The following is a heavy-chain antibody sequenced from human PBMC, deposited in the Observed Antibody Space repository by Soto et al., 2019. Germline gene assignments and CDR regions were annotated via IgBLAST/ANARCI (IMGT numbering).Heavy chain of an antibody. D-gene: IGHD3-3*01. CDR1: GGSISRDHW. CDR3: VRNGYACLEY. Sequence: QVHLQESGPGLVKPSGTLSLSCAVSGGSISRDHWWSWVRQSPGKGLEWIGGIFHSGSAGYNSALQSRGTISTDISKYQFSLKLTSVTAPDTAVYYWVRNGYACLEYWGQGTLVTVSS. J-gene: IGHJ4*02. CDR2: IFHSGSA. V-gene: IGHV4-4*02.